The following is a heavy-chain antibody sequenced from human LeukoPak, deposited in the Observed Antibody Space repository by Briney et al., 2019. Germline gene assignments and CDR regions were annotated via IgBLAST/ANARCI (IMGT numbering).Heavy chain of an antibody. Sequence: ASVKVSCKTSGYTFIDYYIHWVRQVPGQGLEWMGWINPKSGGTNYVQKFQGRVTMTSDRSISTAYMDLSSLISDDTAVYFCARGGRGATFDVWGQGTMVTVSS. CDR3: ARGGRGATFDV. V-gene: IGHV1-2*02. J-gene: IGHJ3*01. CDR1: GYTFIDYY. CDR2: INPKSGGT. D-gene: IGHD1-26*01.